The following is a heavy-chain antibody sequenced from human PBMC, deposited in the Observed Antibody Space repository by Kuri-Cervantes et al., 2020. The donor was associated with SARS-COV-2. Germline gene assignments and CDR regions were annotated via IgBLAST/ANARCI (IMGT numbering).Heavy chain of an antibody. D-gene: IGHD2-15*01. CDR1: GGTFSSYA. Sequence: ASVKVSCKASGGTFSSYAISWVRQAPGQGLEWMGGIIPNSGGTNYAQKFQGRVTMTRDTSISTAYMELSRLRSDDTAVYYCARRQDVDYWGQGTLVTVSS. CDR2: IIPNSGGT. CDR3: ARRQDVDY. J-gene: IGHJ4*02. V-gene: IGHV1-2*02.